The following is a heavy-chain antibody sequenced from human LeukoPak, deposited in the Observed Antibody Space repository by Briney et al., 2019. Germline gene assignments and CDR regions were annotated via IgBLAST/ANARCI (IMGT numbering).Heavy chain of an antibody. CDR1: GFTFSSYA. D-gene: IGHD2-2*01. V-gene: IGHV3-23*01. J-gene: IGHJ4*02. CDR3: AKALPCERSRPRPAAASH. Sequence: GGSLRLSCAASGFTFSSYAMSWVRQAPGKGLEWVSAISGSGGSTYYADSVKGRFTISRDNSKNTLYLQMNSLRAEDTAVYYCAKALPCERSRPRPAAASHWGQGTLVTVSS. CDR2: ISGSGGST.